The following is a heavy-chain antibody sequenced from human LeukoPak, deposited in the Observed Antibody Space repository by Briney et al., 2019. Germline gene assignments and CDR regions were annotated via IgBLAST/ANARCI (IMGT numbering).Heavy chain of an antibody. CDR2: VSRTGGRT. J-gene: IGHJ4*02. CDR3: AKDRAGSGSPYYFDY. CDR1: VVTFIRDV. Sequence: GALRLSSAASVVTFIRDVMRWVRQAPGKGGGRGSGVSRTGGRTYYPDSVKGRFTISRDNSKNTLYLQMNSLRAEDTAVYYCAKDRAGSGSPYYFDYWGQGTLVTVSS. V-gene: IGHV3-23*01. D-gene: IGHD3-10*01.